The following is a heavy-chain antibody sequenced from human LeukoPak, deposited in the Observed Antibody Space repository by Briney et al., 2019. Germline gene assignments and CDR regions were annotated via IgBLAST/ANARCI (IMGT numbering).Heavy chain of an antibody. Sequence: SETLSLTCTVSGGSINSYYWSWIRQPPGKGLEWIGYIYYSGSTNYNPSLKSRVTISVDTSKNQFSLKLSSVTGADPAVYYCARGAPYYYDSSGYLFDYWGQGTLVTVSS. D-gene: IGHD3-22*01. CDR1: GGSINSYY. J-gene: IGHJ4*02. V-gene: IGHV4-59*01. CDR3: ARGAPYYYDSSGYLFDY. CDR2: IYYSGST.